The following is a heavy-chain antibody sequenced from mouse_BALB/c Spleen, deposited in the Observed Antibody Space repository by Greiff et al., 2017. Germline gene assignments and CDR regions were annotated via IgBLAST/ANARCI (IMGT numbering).Heavy chain of an antibody. Sequence: VQLVESGPGLVAPSQSLSITCTVSGFSLTSYGVHWVRQPPGKGLEWLGVIWAGGSTNYNSALMSRLSISKDNSKSQVFLKMNSLQTDDTAMYYCARGDYYGSSPYAMDYWGQGTSVTVSS. CDR1: GFSLTSYG. D-gene: IGHD1-1*01. J-gene: IGHJ4*01. CDR3: ARGDYYGSSPYAMDY. V-gene: IGHV2-9*02. CDR2: IWAGGST.